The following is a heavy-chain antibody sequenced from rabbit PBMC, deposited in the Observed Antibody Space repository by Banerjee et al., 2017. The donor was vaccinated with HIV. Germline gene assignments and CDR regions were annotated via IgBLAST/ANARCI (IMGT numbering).Heavy chain of an antibody. V-gene: IGHV1S47*01. CDR1: GFSFSNRC. D-gene: IGHD2-1*01. CDR2: IYNGDGST. Sequence: QEQLEESGGDLVKPEGSLTLTCTASGFSFSNRCVMCWVRQAPGKGPEWIASIYNGDGSTYYANWVNGRFTISRTTSLHTVTLQMTSLTAADTATYFCARAGDDDYGDYFGYLGLWGQGTLVTVS. J-gene: IGHJ4*01. CDR3: ARAGDDDYGDYFGYLGL.